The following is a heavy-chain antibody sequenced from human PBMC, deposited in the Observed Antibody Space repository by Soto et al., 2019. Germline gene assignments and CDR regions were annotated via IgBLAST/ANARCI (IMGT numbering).Heavy chain of an antibody. D-gene: IGHD3-10*01. J-gene: IGHJ5*02. Sequence: GESLKISCKGPGPLFNNHCIGLVRHTPGIGLEMMFLIFTRDPETKTSPTFQGHVSFSVDNSINTVYLQWTSLKTTDTGIYFCARGYFDSGHGYDLWGQGTLVTVSS. CDR2: IFTRDPET. CDR1: GPLFNNHC. CDR3: ARGYFDSGHGYDL. V-gene: IGHV5-51*01.